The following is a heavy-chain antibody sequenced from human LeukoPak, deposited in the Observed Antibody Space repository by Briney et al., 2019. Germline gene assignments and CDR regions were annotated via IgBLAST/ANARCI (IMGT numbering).Heavy chain of an antibody. CDR2: IYWDDDK. CDR3: AHRLTVYCTNGVCYTRGAWFDP. V-gene: IGHV2-5*02. J-gene: IGHJ5*02. CDR1: GFSLSTSGVG. D-gene: IGHD2-8*01. Sequence: ASGPTLVNPTQTLTLTCTFSGFSLSTSGVGVGWIRQPPGKALEWLALIYWDDDKRYSPSLKSRLTITKDTSKNQVVLTMTNMDPVDTATYYCAHRLTVYCTNGVCYTRGAWFDPWGQGTLVTVSS.